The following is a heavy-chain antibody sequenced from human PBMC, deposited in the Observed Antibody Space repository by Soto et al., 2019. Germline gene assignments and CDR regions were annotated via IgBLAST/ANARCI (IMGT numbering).Heavy chain of an antibody. CDR1: GYTFTSYG. CDR3: AREHGTDYYYGMDV. Sequence: GASVKVSCKASGYTFTSYGISWVRQAPGQGLEWMGWISAYNGNTNYAQKLQGRVTMTTDTSTSTAYMELRSLRSDDTAVYYCAREHGTDYYYGMDVWGKGTTVTVPS. V-gene: IGHV1-18*01. D-gene: IGHD3-10*01. CDR2: ISAYNGNT. J-gene: IGHJ6*04.